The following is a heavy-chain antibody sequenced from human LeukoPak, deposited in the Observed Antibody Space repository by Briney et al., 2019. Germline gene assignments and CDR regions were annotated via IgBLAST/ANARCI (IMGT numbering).Heavy chain of an antibody. V-gene: IGHV3-33*01. CDR2: IWYDGSNK. CDR3: ARSYDILTGYYPPDY. D-gene: IGHD3-9*01. CDR1: GFTFSSYG. J-gene: IGHJ4*02. Sequence: GGSLRLSCAASGFTFSSYGIPWVRQAPGKGLEWVAVIWYDGSNKYYADSVKGRFTISRDNSKNTLYLQMNSLRAEDTAVYYCARSYDILTGYYPPDYWGQGTLVTVSS.